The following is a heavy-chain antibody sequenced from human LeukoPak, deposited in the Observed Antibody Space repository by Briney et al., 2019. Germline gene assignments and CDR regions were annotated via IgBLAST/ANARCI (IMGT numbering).Heavy chain of an antibody. CDR1: GGSISTNY. CDR2: IYYSGST. D-gene: IGHD4-17*01. J-gene: IGHJ3*02. CDR3: ARDDYGDYVGAFDI. Sequence: SETLSLTCTVFGGSISTNYWSWIRQPPGKGLEWIGYIYYSGSTNYNPSLKSRVTISVDTSKNQFSPKLSSVTAADTAVYYCARDDYGDYVGAFDIWGQGTMVTVSP. V-gene: IGHV4-59*01.